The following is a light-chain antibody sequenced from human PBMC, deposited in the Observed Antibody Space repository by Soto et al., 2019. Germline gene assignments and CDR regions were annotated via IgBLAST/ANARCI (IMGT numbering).Light chain of an antibody. CDR1: SSDVGGYNY. V-gene: IGLV2-14*01. CDR3: SSYTISSTLV. CDR2: EVS. Sequence: QSVRTQPASVSGSPGQSITISCTGTSSDVGGYNYVSWYQQHPGNVPKLMIYEVSNRPSGVSDRFSGSKSGNTASLTISGLQAEDEADYYCSSYTISSTLVFGTGTKVTVL. J-gene: IGLJ1*01.